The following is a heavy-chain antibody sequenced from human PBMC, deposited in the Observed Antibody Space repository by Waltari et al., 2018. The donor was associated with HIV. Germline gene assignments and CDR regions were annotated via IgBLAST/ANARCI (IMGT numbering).Heavy chain of an antibody. CDR1: DGSISGRDYY. CDR2: IYYTGTT. V-gene: IGHV4-39*07. D-gene: IGHD1-1*01. Sequence: QLQLQESGPGLVKPSETLSLTCTVSDGSISGRDYYWGWRRQPPGKGLEWIASIYYTGTTYYNPSLRSRVTMSVDTSKNQFSLKLGSLTAADTAVYYCTRENEDTSDNAFDIWGQGTTVTVSS. J-gene: IGHJ3*02. CDR3: TRENEDTSDNAFDI.